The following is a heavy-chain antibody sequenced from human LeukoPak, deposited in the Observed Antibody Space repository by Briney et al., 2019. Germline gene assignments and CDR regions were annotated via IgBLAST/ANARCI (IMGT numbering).Heavy chain of an antibody. CDR1: GFTFSSYA. D-gene: IGHD6-6*01. Sequence: GGSLRLSCSASGFTFSSYAMHWVRQAPGKGLEYVSAISSNGGSTYYADSVKGRFTISRDNSKNTLYLQMNSLRAEDTAVYYCARGKAARRQSSYYYGMDVWGQGTTVTVSS. CDR3: ARGKAARRQSSYYYGMDV. CDR2: ISSNGGST. V-gene: IGHV3-64*04. J-gene: IGHJ6*02.